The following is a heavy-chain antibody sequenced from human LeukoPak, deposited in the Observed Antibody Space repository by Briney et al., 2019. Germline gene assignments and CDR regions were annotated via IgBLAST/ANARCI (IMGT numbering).Heavy chain of an antibody. J-gene: IGHJ5*02. V-gene: IGHV3-23*01. CDR2: ISGSGGST. CDR1: GFTFSSYA. CDR3: AKDRQGTFDA. Sequence: PGGSLRLSCAASGFTFSSYAMSWVRQAPAKGLEWGSAISGSGGSTYYADSVRGRFTISRDNSKNTLYLQMNSLRAEDTAVYYCAKDRQGTFDAWGQGTLVTVSS. D-gene: IGHD3/OR15-3a*01.